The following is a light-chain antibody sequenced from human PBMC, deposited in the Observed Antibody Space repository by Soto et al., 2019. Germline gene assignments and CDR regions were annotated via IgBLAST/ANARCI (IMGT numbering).Light chain of an antibody. Sequence: QSALTQPPSASGSPGQSVTIPCTGTYSDIGAYNYVSWYQQRPGEAPKLIIYEVSKRPSGVPDRIFASKSGSTASLTVSGLQADDEANYYCSSFKGTNSFVFGTGTKGTVL. V-gene: IGLV2-8*01. J-gene: IGLJ1*01. CDR1: YSDIGAYNY. CDR3: SSFKGTNSFV. CDR2: EVS.